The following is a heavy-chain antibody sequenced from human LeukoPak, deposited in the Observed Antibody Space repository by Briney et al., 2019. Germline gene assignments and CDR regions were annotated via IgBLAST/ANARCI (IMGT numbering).Heavy chain of an antibody. J-gene: IGHJ3*01. CDR3: ARGRRDYYESSGYIHDAFDV. D-gene: IGHD3-22*01. V-gene: IGHV3-30*04. CDR2: ISYDGSNK. CDR1: GFAFSSNA. Sequence: GRSLRLSCAASGFAFSSNAMHWVRQAPGKGLEWMAVISYDGSNKYYADSVKGRFTISRDNSKNTLYLQMNSLRAEDTAVYYCARGRRDYYESSGYIHDAFDVWGQGTMVTVSS.